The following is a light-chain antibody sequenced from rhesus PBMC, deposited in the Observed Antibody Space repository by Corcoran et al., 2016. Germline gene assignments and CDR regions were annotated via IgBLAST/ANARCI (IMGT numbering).Light chain of an antibody. CDR3: QQDYSWPLT. CDR1: QSVSSS. CDR2: GAS. Sequence: EIVMTQSPATLSLSPGERATLSCRASQSVSSSLAWYQQKPGQPPKLLIYGASSRATGIPDRCRGSGAGTEFTLTISSLEPEDVGVYYCQQDYSWPLTFGGGTKVELK. J-gene: IGKJ4*01. V-gene: IGKV3-42*01.